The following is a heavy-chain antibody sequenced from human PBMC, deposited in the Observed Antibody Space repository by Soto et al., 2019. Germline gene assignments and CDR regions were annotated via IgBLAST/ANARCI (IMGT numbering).Heavy chain of an antibody. CDR2: IHFNGNT. CDR1: GGSFSGYY. Sequence: PSETLSLTCAVYGGSFSGYYWGWIRQPPGKGLEWIGTIHFNGNTFYNPSLKSRLTISVDTSKNQISLRLTSVTAADTAVYYCARQGSYWGHGTLVTVSS. V-gene: IGHV4-34*01. CDR3: ARQGSY. J-gene: IGHJ4*01.